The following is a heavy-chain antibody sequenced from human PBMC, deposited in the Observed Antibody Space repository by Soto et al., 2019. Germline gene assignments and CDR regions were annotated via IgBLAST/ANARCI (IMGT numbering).Heavy chain of an antibody. CDR1: GFTFDNYA. D-gene: IGHD3-3*01. J-gene: IGHJ4*02. CDR2: ISWNSNTI. Sequence: PGGSLRLSCAASGFTFDNYARHWVRQAPGKGLEWVSGISWNSNTIAYADSVKGRFTISRDNAKDSLSLQMNSLRGEDTAFYYCARDVGPVTIFGEALSGYFDFWGQGTLVTVSS. CDR3: ARDVGPVTIFGEALSGYFDF. V-gene: IGHV3-9*01.